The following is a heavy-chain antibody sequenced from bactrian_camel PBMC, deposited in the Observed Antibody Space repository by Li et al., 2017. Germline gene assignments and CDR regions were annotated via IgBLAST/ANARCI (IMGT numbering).Heavy chain of an antibody. J-gene: IGHJ6*01. CDR3: AVGHWGGGVCFPAAGY. V-gene: IGHV3S1*01. D-gene: IGHD5*01. CDR2: IYTGGSGT. CDR1: GYTISNNC. Sequence: VQLVESGGGSVQAGGPLKLSCAASGYTISNNCVAWFRRAPGKEREGVAVIYTGGSGTWYADSVKGRFTISQDNNKDMTYLQMNSLKPEDTAMYYCAVGHWGGGVCFPAAGYRGQGTQVTVS.